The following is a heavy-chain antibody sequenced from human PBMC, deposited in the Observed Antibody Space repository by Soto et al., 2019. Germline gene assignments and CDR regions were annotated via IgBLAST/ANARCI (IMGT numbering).Heavy chain of an antibody. Sequence: ASVKVSCKASGYTFTSYGISWVRQAPGQGLEWMGWISAYNGNTNYAQKLQGRVTMTTDTSTSTAYMELRSLRSDDTAVYYCASVRSLEPTGRYYYYGMDVWGQGTTVTVSS. CDR1: GYTFTSYG. CDR3: ASVRSLEPTGRYYYYGMDV. CDR2: ISAYNGNT. D-gene: IGHD1-1*01. V-gene: IGHV1-18*01. J-gene: IGHJ6*02.